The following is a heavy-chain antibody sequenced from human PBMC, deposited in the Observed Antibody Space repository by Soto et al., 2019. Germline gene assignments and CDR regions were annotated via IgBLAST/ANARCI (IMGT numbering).Heavy chain of an antibody. J-gene: IGHJ3*02. CDR1: GGSISSSSYY. Sequence: SETLSLTCTVSGGSISSSSYYWGWIRQPPGKGLEWIGSIYYSGSTYYNQSLKSRVTISVDTSKNQFSLKLSSVTAADTAVYYCALDMVGDDAFDIWGQGTMVTVSS. D-gene: IGHD2-15*01. CDR3: ALDMVGDDAFDI. V-gene: IGHV4-39*01. CDR2: IYYSGST.